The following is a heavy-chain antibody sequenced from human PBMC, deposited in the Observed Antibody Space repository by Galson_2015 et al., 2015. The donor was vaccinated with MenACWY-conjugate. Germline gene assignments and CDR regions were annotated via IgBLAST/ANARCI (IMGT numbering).Heavy chain of an antibody. D-gene: IGHD6-19*01. CDR2: IYYSGST. J-gene: IGHJ4*02. CDR1: GGSISSSSYY. Sequence: SETLSLTCTVSGGSISSSSYYWGWIRQPPGKGLEWIGSIYYSGSTYYNPSLKSRVTISVDTSKNQFSLKLSSVTAADTAVYYCARDRIAVAGDNFDYWGQGTPVTVSS. CDR3: ARDRIAVAGDNFDY. V-gene: IGHV4-39*07.